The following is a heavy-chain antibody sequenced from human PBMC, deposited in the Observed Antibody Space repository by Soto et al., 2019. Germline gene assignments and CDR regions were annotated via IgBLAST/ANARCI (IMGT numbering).Heavy chain of an antibody. D-gene: IGHD3-10*01. J-gene: IGHJ5*02. CDR2: INHSGST. Sequence: QVQLQQWGAGLLKPSETLSLACAVYCGSFSGPNWSWIRQPQGKGLEWIGEINHSGSTNYNPSLKSRITISIDMSQNQYSLKVSSVTAADTAVYYFARGWGFGFDPWGQGILVTVSS. CDR3: ARGWGFGFDP. V-gene: IGHV4-34*01. CDR1: CGSFSGPN.